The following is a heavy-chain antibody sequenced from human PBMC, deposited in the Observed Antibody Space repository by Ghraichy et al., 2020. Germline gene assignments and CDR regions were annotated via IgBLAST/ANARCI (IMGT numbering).Heavy chain of an antibody. J-gene: IGHJ4*02. CDR1: GGSFSGYY. D-gene: IGHD3-10*01. CDR2: INHSGST. V-gene: IGHV4-34*01. Sequence: SETLSLTCAVYGGSFSGYYWSWIRQPPGKGLEWIGEINHSGSTNYNPSLKSRVTISVDTSKNQFSLKLSSVTAADTAVYYCARTVKGYYYGSGRLYYFDYWGQGTLVTVSS. CDR3: ARTVKGYYYGSGRLYYFDY.